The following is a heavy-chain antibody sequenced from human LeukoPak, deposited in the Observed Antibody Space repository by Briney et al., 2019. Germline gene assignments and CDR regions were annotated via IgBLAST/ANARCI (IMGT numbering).Heavy chain of an antibody. CDR3: ARSPFVCSSTSCYTQGFDY. D-gene: IGHD2-2*02. CDR2: IYTSGST. V-gene: IGHV4-4*07. CDR1: GGSISSYY. Sequence: SETLSLTCTVSGGSISSYYWSWIRQPAGKGLEWIGRIYTSGSTNYNPSLKSRVTMSVDTSKNQFSLKPSSVTAADTAVYYCARSPFVCSSTSCYTQGFDYWGQGTLVTVSS. J-gene: IGHJ4*02.